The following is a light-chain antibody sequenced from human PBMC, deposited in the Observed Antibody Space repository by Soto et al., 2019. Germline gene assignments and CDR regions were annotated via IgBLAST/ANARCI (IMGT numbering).Light chain of an antibody. CDR1: QGISNY. CDR3: KKYNGTPWT. CDR2: AAS. V-gene: IGKV1-27*01. J-gene: IGKJ1*01. Sequence: DIQMTQSPSSRYASVGDRVTITPRASQGISNYLTWYQQKPGEVPKVLIYAASALQAGVPSRFSGSGSGTLFTLAISSLQTEDVATYYCKKYNGTPWTFGRGTKVDIK.